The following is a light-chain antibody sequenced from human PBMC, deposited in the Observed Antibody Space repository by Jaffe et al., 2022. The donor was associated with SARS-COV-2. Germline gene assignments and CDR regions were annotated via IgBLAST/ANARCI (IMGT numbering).Light chain of an antibody. CDR3: CSAVGRV. CDR2: EGS. CDR1: SGDVGGYNL. J-gene: IGLJ3*02. V-gene: IGLV2-23*01. Sequence: QSALTQPASLSGSPGQSITISCSGTSGDVGGYNLVSWYQQHPGKAPKLMIFEGSKRPSGISDRFSGSKSGNTASLRISGLQAEDEADYYCCSAVGRVFGGGTKLTVL.